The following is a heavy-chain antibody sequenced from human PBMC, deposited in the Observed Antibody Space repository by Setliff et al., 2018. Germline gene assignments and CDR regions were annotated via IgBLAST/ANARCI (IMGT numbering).Heavy chain of an antibody. Sequence: PGESLKISCKGSGYSFTSNWIAWVRQMPGKGLECMGIIYPGNSNTRYSPPFQGQVTISADKAINTAYLQWNSLQASDTAMYYCARQGCSSTSCHSIDYWGQGTLVTGSS. CDR1: GYSFTSNW. D-gene: IGHD2-2*01. J-gene: IGHJ4*02. V-gene: IGHV5-51*01. CDR3: ARQGCSSTSCHSIDY. CDR2: IYPGNSNT.